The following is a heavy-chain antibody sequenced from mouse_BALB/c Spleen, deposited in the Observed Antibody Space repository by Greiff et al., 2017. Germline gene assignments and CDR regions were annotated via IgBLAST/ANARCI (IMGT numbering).Heavy chain of an antibody. D-gene: IGHD2-4*01. CDR1: GYTFTSYW. CDR3: AELRLFAY. Sequence: QVQLKESGAELAKPGASVKMSCKASGYTFTSYWMHWVKQRPGQGLEWIGYINPSTGYTEYNQKFKDKATLTADKSSSTAYMQLSSLTSEDSAVYYCAELRLFAYWGQGTLVTVSA. J-gene: IGHJ3*01. CDR2: INPSTGYT. V-gene: IGHV1-7*01.